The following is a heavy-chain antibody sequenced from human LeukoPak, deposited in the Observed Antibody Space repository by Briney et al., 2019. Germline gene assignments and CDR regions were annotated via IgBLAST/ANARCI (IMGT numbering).Heavy chain of an antibody. J-gene: IGHJ4*02. CDR3: ARSGYYYGSGSYLFGY. CDR2: IYTSGST. CDR1: GGSISSYY. V-gene: IGHV4-4*07. D-gene: IGHD3-10*01. Sequence: SETLSLTCTVSGGSISSYYWSWIRQPAGKGLEWIGRIYTSGSTNYNPSLKSRVTMSVDTSKNQFSLKLSSVTAADTAVYYCARSGYYYGSGSYLFGYWGQGTLVTVSS.